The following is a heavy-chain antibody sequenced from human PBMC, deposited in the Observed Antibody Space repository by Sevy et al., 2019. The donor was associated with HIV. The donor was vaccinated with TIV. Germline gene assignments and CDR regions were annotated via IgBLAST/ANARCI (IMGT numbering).Heavy chain of an antibody. CDR1: GGTFSSYA. D-gene: IGHD4-4*01. V-gene: IGHV1-69*13. CDR2: IIPIFGTA. Sequence: ASVKVSCKASGGTFSSYAISWVRQASGQGLEWMGGIIPIFGTANYAQKFQGRVTITADESTSTAYMELSSLRSEDTAVYYCARGEEYSNYDYYYGMDVWGQGTTVTVSS. J-gene: IGHJ6*02. CDR3: ARGEEYSNYDYYYGMDV.